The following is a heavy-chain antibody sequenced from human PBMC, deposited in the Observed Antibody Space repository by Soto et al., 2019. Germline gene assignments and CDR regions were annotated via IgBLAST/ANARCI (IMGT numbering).Heavy chain of an antibody. CDR3: AKDQGYSGYDDYYYYGMDV. CDR1: GFTFSSYA. D-gene: IGHD5-12*01. Sequence: PGGSLRLSCAASGFTFSSYAMSWVRQAPGKGLEWVSAISGSGGSTYYADSVKGRFTISRDNSKNTLYLQMNSLRAEDTAVYYCAKDQGYSGYDDYYYYGMDVWGQGTTVTVSS. J-gene: IGHJ6*02. V-gene: IGHV3-23*01. CDR2: ISGSGGST.